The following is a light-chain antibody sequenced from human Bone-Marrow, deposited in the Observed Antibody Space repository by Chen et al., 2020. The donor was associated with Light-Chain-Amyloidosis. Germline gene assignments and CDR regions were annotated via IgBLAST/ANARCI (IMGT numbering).Light chain of an antibody. V-gene: IGLV2-23*02. Sequence: QSALTQPASVSGSPGQSITLSCTGTSNDIGSYDLISWYQQHPGTAPRVIIYDVNKRPSGGSNRFSGSKTGNTATLTISGLQAEDEANYDCWSNSGSFSWVFGGGTKVTVL. CDR2: DVN. CDR1: SNDIGSYDL. J-gene: IGLJ3*02. CDR3: WSNSGSFSWV.